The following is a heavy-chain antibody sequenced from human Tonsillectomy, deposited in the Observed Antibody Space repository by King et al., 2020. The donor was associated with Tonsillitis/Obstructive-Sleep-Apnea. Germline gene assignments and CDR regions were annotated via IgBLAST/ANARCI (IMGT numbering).Heavy chain of an antibody. J-gene: IGHJ5*01. V-gene: IGHV4-34*01. CDR2: INHSGST. CDR3: ARCEDNVVDPFTNWFDP. Sequence: VQLQQWGARLLKPSETLSLTCAVYGGSFSGYYWSWIRQPPGKGLEWIGEINHSGSTNYNSSLKSRATILADTSKNQFSLKLSSVTAADTAVYYCARCEDNVVDPFTNWFDPWGQGTLLTVSS. D-gene: IGHD2-2*01. CDR1: GGSFSGYY.